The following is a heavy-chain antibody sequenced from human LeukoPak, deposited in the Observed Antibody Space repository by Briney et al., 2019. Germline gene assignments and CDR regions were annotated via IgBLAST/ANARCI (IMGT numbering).Heavy chain of an antibody. D-gene: IGHD3-3*01. CDR2: ITWNSGKI. CDR1: GFTFGDFA. CDR3: ARDPGGVGGWFDP. Sequence: GRSLRLSCVASGFTFGDFAMHWVRQGPGKGLEWVSGITWNSGKIGYADSVKGRFTISRDNAKNSLYLQMNSLRAEDTAVYYCARDPGGVGGWFDPWGQGTLVTVSS. V-gene: IGHV3-9*01. J-gene: IGHJ5*02.